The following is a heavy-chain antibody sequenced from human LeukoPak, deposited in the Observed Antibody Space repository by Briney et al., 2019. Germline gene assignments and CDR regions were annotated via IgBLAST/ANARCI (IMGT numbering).Heavy chain of an antibody. CDR2: ISAYNGNT. D-gene: IGHD3-9*01. CDR1: GYTFTIYG. V-gene: IGHV1-18*01. J-gene: IGHJ4*02. Sequence: ASVTVSFTASGYTFTIYGISWVRQAPGQGPEWMGWISAYNGNTNYAQKLQGRVTMTTDTSTSTAYMELRSLRSDDTAVYYCARLRYFDLLLDYWGQGTLVTVSS. CDR3: ARLRYFDLLLDY.